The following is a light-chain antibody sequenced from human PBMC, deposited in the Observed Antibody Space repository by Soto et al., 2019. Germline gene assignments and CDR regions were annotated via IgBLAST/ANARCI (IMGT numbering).Light chain of an antibody. J-gene: IGLJ2*01. CDR1: SSDVGGYNY. V-gene: IGLV2-14*01. Sequence: QSALTQPASVSGAPGQSITISCTGTSSDVGGYNYVSWYQQHPGKAPKLMIYDVSNRPSGVSNRFSGSKSGNPASLTISGLQDEDEADYYCSSYTSSSPVVFGGGTKLTVL. CDR2: DVS. CDR3: SSYTSSSPVV.